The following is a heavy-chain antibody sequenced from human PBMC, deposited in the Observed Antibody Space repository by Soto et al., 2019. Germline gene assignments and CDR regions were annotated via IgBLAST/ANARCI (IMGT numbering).Heavy chain of an antibody. V-gene: IGHV1-18*01. D-gene: IGHD2-2*01. J-gene: IGHJ6*03. CDR2: ISAYNGNT. CDR3: ASIQNCSSTSCYYYYYYMDV. Sequence: QVQLVQSGAEVKKPGASVKVSCKASGYTFTSYGISWVRQAPGQGLEWMGWISAYNGNTNYAQKLQGRVTMTTDTSTSTAYMELRSLRSDDTAVYYCASIQNCSSTSCYYYYYYMDVWGKGTTVTVSS. CDR1: GYTFTSYG.